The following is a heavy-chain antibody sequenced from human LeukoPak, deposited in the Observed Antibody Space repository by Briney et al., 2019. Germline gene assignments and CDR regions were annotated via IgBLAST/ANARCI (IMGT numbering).Heavy chain of an antibody. D-gene: IGHD1-26*01. J-gene: IGHJ4*02. CDR3: AKGRKNSGSELFDY. Sequence: GGSLRLSCAASGFTLSSHAMHWVRQAPGKGLEWVAVISYDGSNKYYADSVKGRFTISRDNSKNTLYLQMNSLRAEDTAVYYCAKGRKNSGSELFDYWGQGTLVTVSS. CDR2: ISYDGSNK. CDR1: GFTLSSHA. V-gene: IGHV3-30*04.